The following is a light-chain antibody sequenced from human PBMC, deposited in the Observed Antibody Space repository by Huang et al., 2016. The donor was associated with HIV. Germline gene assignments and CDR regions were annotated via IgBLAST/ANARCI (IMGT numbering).Light chain of an antibody. J-gene: IGKJ1*01. V-gene: IGKV3-11*01. Sequence: EIVLTQSPATLSLSPGEGATLSCRASQSIGSYLAWYQQRPGQAPRLLIYDAPIRATCIPARFSGRGSGTDFTLTISSLEPEDFAVYYCQQRNNWPPWTFGQGTKVELK. CDR1: QSIGSY. CDR3: QQRNNWPPWT. CDR2: DAP.